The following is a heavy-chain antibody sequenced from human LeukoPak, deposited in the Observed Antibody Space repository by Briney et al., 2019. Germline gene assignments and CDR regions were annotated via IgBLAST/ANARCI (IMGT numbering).Heavy chain of an antibody. Sequence: SETLSLTCTVSGGSISSYYWSWIRQPPGKGLEWIGYIYYSGSTNYNPSLKSRVTISVDTSKNLFSLKLSSVTAADTAVYYCARGSVVPAAIGDYWGQGTLVAVSS. CDR2: IYYSGST. D-gene: IGHD2-2*01. CDR3: ARGSVVPAAIGDY. J-gene: IGHJ4*02. CDR1: GGSISSYY. V-gene: IGHV4-59*01.